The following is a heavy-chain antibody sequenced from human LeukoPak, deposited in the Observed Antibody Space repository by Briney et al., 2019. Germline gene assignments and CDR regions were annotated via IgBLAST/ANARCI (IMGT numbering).Heavy chain of an antibody. V-gene: IGHV3-9*01. D-gene: IGHD1-1*01. CDR1: GFTFDDYA. CDR3: ARNTGKLDY. J-gene: IGHJ4*02. Sequence: GGSLRLSCAASGFTFDDYAMHWVRQAPGKGLEWVSGISWNSGSIGYADSVKGRFTISRDNANNSVYLQMNSLGAEDTAVYYCARNTGKLDYWGQGTLVTVSS. CDR2: ISWNSGSI.